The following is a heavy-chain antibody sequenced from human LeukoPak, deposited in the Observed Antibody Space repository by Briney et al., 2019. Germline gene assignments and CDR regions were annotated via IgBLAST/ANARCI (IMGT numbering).Heavy chain of an antibody. D-gene: IGHD6-13*01. CDR2: IYHSGST. CDR1: GYSICSGYY. V-gene: IGHV4-38-2*01. J-gene: IGHJ4*02. Sequence: PSETLSLTCAVSGYSICSGYYWGWIRQPPGKGLEWIGSIYHSGSTYYNPSLKSRVTISVDTSKNQFSLKLSSVTAADTAVYYCARINRQQLVLDYWGQGTLVTVSS. CDR3: ARINRQQLVLDY.